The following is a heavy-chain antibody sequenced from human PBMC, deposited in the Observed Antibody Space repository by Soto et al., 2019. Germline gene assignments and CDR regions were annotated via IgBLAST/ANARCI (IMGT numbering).Heavy chain of an antibody. J-gene: IGHJ4*02. V-gene: IGHV3-23*01. D-gene: IGHD6-25*01. CDR2: ISGSGGTT. CDR3: AKFFVETGGSSGWPWSFHY. Sequence: EVQLLESGGGLVQPGRSLRLSCAASGFTFSSYAMSWVRQAPGKGLEWVSAISGSGGTTYYAASVKGRFTISRDKSKNTLFLQMNSLRAEDTAVYDCAKFFVETGGSSGWPWSFHYWGQGALVTVSS. CDR1: GFTFSSYA.